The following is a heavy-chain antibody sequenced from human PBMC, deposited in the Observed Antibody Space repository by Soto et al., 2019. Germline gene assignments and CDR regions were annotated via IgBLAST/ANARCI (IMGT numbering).Heavy chain of an antibody. CDR2: ISYDGNHK. J-gene: IGHJ4*02. Sequence: QVQLVESGGGVVQPGRSLRLSCAASGFTFKTYGMHWVRQAPGKGLEWVSVISYDGNHKYYADSVKGRFTISRDISKDTLFLHMDSLRSEDTAVYYCARWGTTMDLDYWGQGTLVTVSS. D-gene: IGHD3-10*01. V-gene: IGHV3-30*03. CDR1: GFTFKTYG. CDR3: ARWGTTMDLDY.